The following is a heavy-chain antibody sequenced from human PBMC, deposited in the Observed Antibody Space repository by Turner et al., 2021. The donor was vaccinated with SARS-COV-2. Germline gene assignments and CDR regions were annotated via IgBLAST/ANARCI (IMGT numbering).Heavy chain of an antibody. D-gene: IGHD2-2*01. CDR3: ARDLAYCSSTSCPYYYYYGMDV. J-gene: IGHJ6*02. CDR2: INAGNGNT. Sequence: VQLVQSGAEVRKPGASVTVSCKASGYTITSYAMHWVRQAPGQRLEWMGWINAGNGNTKYSQKFQGRVTITRDTSASTAYMELSSLRSEDTAVYYCARDLAYCSSTSCPYYYYYGMDVWGQGTTVTVSS. V-gene: IGHV1-3*01. CDR1: GYTITSYA.